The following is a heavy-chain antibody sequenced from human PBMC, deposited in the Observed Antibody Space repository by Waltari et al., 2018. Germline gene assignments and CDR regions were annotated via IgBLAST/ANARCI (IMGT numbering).Heavy chain of an antibody. CDR3: ARDHIAAPENY. CDR2: IFSGTRT. D-gene: IGHD6-13*01. Sequence: EVQLVETGGGLIQPGGSLGLSCASSGFTVTSTYLSWVRQPPGKGLEWVSSIFSGTRTYYADSVKGRFTISRDNSKNTLYLQMNSLRAEDTAVYYCARDHIAAPENYRDQGTLVTVSS. J-gene: IGHJ4*02. V-gene: IGHV3-53*02. CDR1: GFTVTSTY.